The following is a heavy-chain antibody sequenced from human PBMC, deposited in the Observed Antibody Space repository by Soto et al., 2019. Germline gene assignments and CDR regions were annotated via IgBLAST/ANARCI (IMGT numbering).Heavy chain of an antibody. CDR2: INAGNGNT. CDR1: GYTFTSYA. J-gene: IGHJ4*02. D-gene: IGHD4-17*01. Sequence: GASLKVSCKASGYTFTSYAMHWVRQAPGQRLEWMGWINAGNGNTKYSQKFQGRVTITRDASASTAYMELSSLRSEDTAVYYCARGRASCDYGDYSYWGQGTLVTGSS. V-gene: IGHV1-3*01. CDR3: ARGRASCDYGDYSY.